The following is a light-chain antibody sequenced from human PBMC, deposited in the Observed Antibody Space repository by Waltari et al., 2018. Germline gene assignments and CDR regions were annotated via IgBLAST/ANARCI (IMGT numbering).Light chain of an antibody. Sequence: SYDLTQPPSVSVSPGQTASITCFGEKLGHKYVSWFQQRPGQSPVLVIYRDEKRPSGIPERFSGSNSGNTATLTISGTQAMDEADYYCQAWDSSSTAWIFGTGTKVLVL. CDR3: QAWDSSSTAWI. V-gene: IGLV3-1*01. CDR1: KLGHKY. J-gene: IGLJ1*01. CDR2: RDE.